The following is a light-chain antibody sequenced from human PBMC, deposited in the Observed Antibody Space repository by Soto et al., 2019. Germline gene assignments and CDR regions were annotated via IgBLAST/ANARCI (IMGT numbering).Light chain of an antibody. Sequence: AIQMTQSPSSLSASLGDSVAITCRASQDIKNDLAWYRHRPGTAPKLLIYAVTALQSGVPLRVSGSGSGTDFTLTIRNLQPEDSATYYCLQYYSHPPTFGQGTRLEIK. CDR2: AVT. J-gene: IGKJ2*01. CDR3: LQYYSHPPT. V-gene: IGKV1-6*01. CDR1: QDIKND.